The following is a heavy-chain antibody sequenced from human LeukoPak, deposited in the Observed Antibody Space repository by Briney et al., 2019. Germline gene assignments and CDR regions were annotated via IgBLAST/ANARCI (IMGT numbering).Heavy chain of an antibody. CDR2: INPNSGGT. CDR1: GYTFTGYY. V-gene: IGHV1-2*02. Sequence: ASVKVSCKASGYTFTGYYMHWVRQAPGQGLEWMGWINPNSGGTNYAQKFQGRVTMTRDTSISTAYMELRSLRSGDTAVYYCARLIPQKWELPGKWFDPWGQGTLVTVSS. D-gene: IGHD1-26*01. J-gene: IGHJ5*02. CDR3: ARLIPQKWELPGKWFDP.